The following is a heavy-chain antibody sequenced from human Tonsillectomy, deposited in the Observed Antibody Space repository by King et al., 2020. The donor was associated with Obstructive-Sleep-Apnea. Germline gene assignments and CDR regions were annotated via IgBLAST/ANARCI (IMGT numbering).Heavy chain of an antibody. CDR2: IYYTGTT. CDR3: AIDPSSSGWDLGYRWCDP. D-gene: IGHD6-19*01. Sequence: QLQESGPGLVKPSETLSLTCTVSSGSIRSYYWSWIRQPPGKGLEWIGFIYYTGTTYYNPSLKSRVTISVDTSKNQVSLKLSSVTAADTAVYYCAIDPSSSGWDLGYRWCDPGGQETRVTVPS. J-gene: IGHJ5*02. V-gene: IGHV4-59*01. CDR1: SGSIRSYY.